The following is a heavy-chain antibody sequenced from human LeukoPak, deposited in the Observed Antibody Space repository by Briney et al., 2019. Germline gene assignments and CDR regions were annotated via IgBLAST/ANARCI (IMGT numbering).Heavy chain of an antibody. CDR3: ARDFGDYRVDY. CDR1: GGSISSSSYY. D-gene: IGHD4-17*01. V-gene: IGHV4-39*01. CDR2: IHYSGNT. J-gene: IGHJ4*02. Sequence: SETLSLTCTVSGGSISSSSYYWGWIRQPPGKGLEWIGTIHYSGNTYYYPSLKSRVAISVDTSKNQFSLRLSSVTAADTAVYYCARDFGDYRVDYWGQGTLVTVSS.